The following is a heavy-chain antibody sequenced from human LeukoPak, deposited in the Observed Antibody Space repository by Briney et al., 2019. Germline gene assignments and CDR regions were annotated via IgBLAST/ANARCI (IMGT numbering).Heavy chain of an antibody. Sequence: GGSLRLSCAASGFTFSSYGMHWVRQAPGKGLEWVAFIRYDGSNKYYADSVKGRFTISRDNSKNTLYLQMNSLRAEDTAVYYCAKARWLRLDRPFDYWGQGTPVTVSS. CDR3: AKARWLRLDRPFDY. J-gene: IGHJ4*02. CDR2: IRYDGSNK. D-gene: IGHD5-12*01. V-gene: IGHV3-30*02. CDR1: GFTFSSYG.